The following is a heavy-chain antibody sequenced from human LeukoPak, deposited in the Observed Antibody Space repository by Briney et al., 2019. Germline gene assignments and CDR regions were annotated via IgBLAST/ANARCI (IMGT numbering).Heavy chain of an antibody. Sequence: SETLSLTCTVSGGSISSSSYYWGWIRQPPGKGLEWIGSIYYSGSTYYNPSLKSRVTISVDTSKNQFSLKLSSVTAADTAVYYCAKGFEYYGSGTSYWGQGTLVTVSS. CDR2: IYYSGST. CDR1: GGSISSSSYY. CDR3: AKGFEYYGSGTSY. V-gene: IGHV4-39*07. D-gene: IGHD3-10*01. J-gene: IGHJ4*02.